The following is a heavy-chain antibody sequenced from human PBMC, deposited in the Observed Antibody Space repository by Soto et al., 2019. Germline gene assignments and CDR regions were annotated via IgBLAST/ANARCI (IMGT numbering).Heavy chain of an antibody. J-gene: IGHJ4*02. CDR1: GGTFSTSG. CDR2: IVPLLGTA. D-gene: IGHD6-19*01. CDR3: AREYSSGWSGY. V-gene: IGHV1-69*01. Sequence: QVHLVQSGAEVKKPGSSVKVSCKASGGTFSTSGISWVRQAPGKGLEWVGRIVPLLGTANYAQRLQGRVRITADESTSTAYMELSSLKSEDTAVYYCAREYSSGWSGYWGQGTLVTVSS.